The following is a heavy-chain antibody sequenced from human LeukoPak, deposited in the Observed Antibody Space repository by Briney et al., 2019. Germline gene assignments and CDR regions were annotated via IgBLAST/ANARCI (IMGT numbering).Heavy chain of an antibody. CDR3: ARAARQGFTMIVVPFFYFDL. CDR1: GGSISSGASD. CDR2: INHSGST. J-gene: IGHJ2*01. D-gene: IGHD3-22*01. Sequence: PSETLSLTCTVSGGSISSGASDWGWIRQHPKRGLEWVGYINHSGSTYYNPSLGSRVTMSVDTSKNQFSLKLSSVTAADSAVYYCARAARQGFTMIVVPFFYFDLWGRGTLITVSS. V-gene: IGHV4-31*03.